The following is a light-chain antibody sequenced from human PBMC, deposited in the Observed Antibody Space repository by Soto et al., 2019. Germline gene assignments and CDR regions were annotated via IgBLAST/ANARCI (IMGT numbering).Light chain of an antibody. Sequence: SALTQPPSASGSPGQSVTLSCTGTSSDVGGYNYVSWYQQHPGKAPKLMIYEVTKRPSGVPDRFSASKSGNTASLTVSGLQAEDEADYYCSSYATSNNLVFGGGTKVTVL. CDR3: SSYATSNNLV. CDR2: EVT. V-gene: IGLV2-8*01. J-gene: IGLJ2*01. CDR1: SSDVGGYNY.